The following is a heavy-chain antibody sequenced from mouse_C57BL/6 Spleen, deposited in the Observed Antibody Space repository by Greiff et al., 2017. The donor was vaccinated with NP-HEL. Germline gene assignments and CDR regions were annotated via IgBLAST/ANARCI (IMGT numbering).Heavy chain of an antibody. V-gene: IGHV7-3*01. CDR1: GFTFTDYY. CDR3: ASSLGRGMAY. CDR2: IRNKANGYTT. J-gene: IGHJ3*01. Sequence: EVHLVESGGGLVQPGGSLSLSCAASGFTFTDYYMSWVRQPPGKALEWLGFIRNKANGYTTEYRASVKGRFTISRENSQSILDLQINALRAEDSATYYCASSLGRGMAYWGQGTLVTVSA. D-gene: IGHD4-1*01.